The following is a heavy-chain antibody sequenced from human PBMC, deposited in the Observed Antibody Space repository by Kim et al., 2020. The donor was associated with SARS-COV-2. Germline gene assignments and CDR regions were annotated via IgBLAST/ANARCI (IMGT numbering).Heavy chain of an antibody. Sequence: GGSLRLSCAASGFTFSSYGMHWVRQAPGKGLEWVAVISYDGSNTYYADSVKGRFTISRDNSKNTLYLQMNSLRAEDTAVYYCAKERRGYFDCVPYYYYGMDVWGKGTRGTVSS. J-gene: IGHJ6*04. CDR2: ISYDGSNT. V-gene: IGHV3-30*18. CDR3: AKERRGYFDCVPYYYYGMDV. D-gene: IGHD3-9*01. CDR1: GFTFSSYG.